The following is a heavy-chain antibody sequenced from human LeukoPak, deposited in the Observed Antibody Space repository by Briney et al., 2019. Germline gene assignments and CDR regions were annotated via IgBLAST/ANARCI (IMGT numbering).Heavy chain of an antibody. D-gene: IGHD6-6*01. V-gene: IGHV3-74*01. CDR2: ISPTGSTT. Sequence: TGGSLRLSCTASGFSFSGHWMHWARQLPGKGLVWVSRISPTGSTTSYADSVKGRFTVSRDNAKNTLYLQVNNLRAEDTAVYYCARGPNSNWSGLDFWGQETLLTVSS. CDR3: ARGPNSNWSGLDF. CDR1: GFSFSGHW. J-gene: IGHJ4*02.